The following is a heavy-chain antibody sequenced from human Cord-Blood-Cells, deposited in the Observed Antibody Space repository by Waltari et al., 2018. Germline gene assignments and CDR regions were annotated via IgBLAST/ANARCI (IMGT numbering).Heavy chain of an antibody. CDR1: GIPVSSHG. V-gene: IGHV3-30*18. J-gene: IGHJ4*02. Sequence: QVQLVESGGGVVQPWRSLRLSRAASGIPVSSHGTHLVRQAPCKGRGWVAVISYDGSNKYYADSLKGRFTISSDNSKNTLYLQMNSLRAEDTAVYYCAKDAQGAFDYWGQGTLVTVSS. CDR2: ISYDGSNK. CDR3: AKDAQGAFDY.